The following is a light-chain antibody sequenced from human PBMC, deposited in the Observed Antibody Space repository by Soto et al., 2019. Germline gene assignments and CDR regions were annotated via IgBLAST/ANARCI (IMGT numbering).Light chain of an antibody. J-gene: IGKJ1*01. CDR2: DAS. CDR3: QQDGNCSGT. V-gene: IGKV1-5*01. Sequence: DIQSTQSPSTLSVSAGETVTVSSRASQSVSGCLVWYQQKPGEAPKLLIYDASALSRGVPSRFSGSGSGTKFTLTIASLQPDDFASDYCQQDGNCSGTFGPGTKVDIK. CDR1: QSVSGC.